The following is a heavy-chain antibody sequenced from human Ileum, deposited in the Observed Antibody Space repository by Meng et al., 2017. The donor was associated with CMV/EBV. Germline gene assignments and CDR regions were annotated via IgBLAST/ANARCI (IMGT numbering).Heavy chain of an antibody. CDR1: GYTFTDHN. CDR2: ISLGNGQT. J-gene: IGHJ4*02. CDR3: ARDVWGFDY. D-gene: IGHD7-27*01. V-gene: IGHV1-18*04. Sequence: QVPLLQSGAKVKKPGASVKISCKASGYTFTDHNIGWVRQAPGQGIEWVGWISLGNGQTVYGHKLQGRVTVTTDTSTNTAYMELGNLRSDDTAMYYCARDVWGFDYWGQGTLVTVSS.